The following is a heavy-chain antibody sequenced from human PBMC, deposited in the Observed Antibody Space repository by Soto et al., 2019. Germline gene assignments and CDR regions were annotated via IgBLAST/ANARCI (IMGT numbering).Heavy chain of an antibody. CDR3: AKLASGSYYTVVY. V-gene: IGHV3-30*18. J-gene: IGHJ4*02. CDR1: GFTFSTYG. D-gene: IGHD3-10*01. Sequence: GGSLRLSCAASGFTFSTYGMQWVRQAPGKGLEWVAVISYDGYLKYYVDAVKGRFTVARDNSKNTLFLEMNSLRVEDTAVYYCAKLASGSYYTVVYWGQGTLVTVSS. CDR2: ISYDGYLK.